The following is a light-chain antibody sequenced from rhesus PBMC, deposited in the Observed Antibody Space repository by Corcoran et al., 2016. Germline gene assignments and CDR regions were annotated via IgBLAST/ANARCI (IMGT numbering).Light chain of an antibody. CDR3: QQHNSYPDS. CDR2: YAT. J-gene: IGKJ2*01. Sequence: DIQMTQSPSSLSASVGDTVTITCRASQGLSNDLAWYQQKQGKAPKPLIYYATNLESGVPSRCSGSGSGTDVTLTISSLQPEDFAIYYCQQHNSYPDSFGQGTKVEIK. CDR1: QGLSND. V-gene: IGKV1S14*01.